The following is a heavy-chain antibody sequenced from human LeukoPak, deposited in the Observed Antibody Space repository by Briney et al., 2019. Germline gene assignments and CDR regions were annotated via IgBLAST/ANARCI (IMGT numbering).Heavy chain of an antibody. Sequence: PGGSPRLSCAASGFTFSSYAMSWVRQAPGKGLEWVSGISGSGGSTYYADSVKGRFTISRDNSKNTLYLQMNSLRAEDTAVYYCAKDRLYFVVVPAASDYWGQGTLVTVSS. J-gene: IGHJ4*02. V-gene: IGHV3-23*01. D-gene: IGHD2-2*01. CDR2: ISGSGGST. CDR3: AKDRLYFVVVPAASDY. CDR1: GFTFSSYA.